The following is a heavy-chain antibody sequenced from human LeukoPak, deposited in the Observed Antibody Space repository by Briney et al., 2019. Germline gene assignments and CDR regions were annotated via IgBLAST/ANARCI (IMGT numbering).Heavy chain of an antibody. V-gene: IGHV3-23*01. CDR2: INGGGGGGT. J-gene: IGHJ4*02. CDR1: GFTFSNYA. CDR3: AKCRSLSPAAAINY. D-gene: IGHD2-2*01. Sequence: GGSLRLACAASGFTFSNYAMSWVRQAPGKGLEWVSGINGGGGGGTFHADSVRGRFTISRDNSKNTLYLQMSSLRAEDTAVYYCAKCRSLSPAAAINYWGQGTLVTVSS.